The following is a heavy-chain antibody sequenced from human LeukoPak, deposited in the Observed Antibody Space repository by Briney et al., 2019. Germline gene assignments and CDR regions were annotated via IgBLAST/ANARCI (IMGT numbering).Heavy chain of an antibody. CDR2: IKQDGCEK. V-gene: IGHV3-7*01. Sequence: GGSLRLSCAASGLTFSSYWMTWVRQAPGKGLEWVANIKQDGCEKYCVDSVKGRFTISRDNAKNSLYLQMNSLRAEDTAIYYCARDLGGSQTSWGQGTLVTVSS. D-gene: IGHD1-26*01. CDR1: GLTFSSYW. J-gene: IGHJ4*02. CDR3: ARDLGGSQTS.